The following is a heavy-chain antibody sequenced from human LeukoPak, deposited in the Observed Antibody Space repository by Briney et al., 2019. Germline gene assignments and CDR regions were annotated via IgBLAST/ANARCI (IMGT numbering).Heavy chain of an antibody. Sequence: GGSLRLSCAASGFTFSSYSMNWVRQAPGKGLEWVAVIWYDGSNKQYVDSVKGRFTISRDNSKNTLYLQMNSLRAEDTAVYYCARESSLTGAYFDCWGQGTLVTVSS. D-gene: IGHD2-21*01. CDR2: IWYDGSNK. J-gene: IGHJ4*02. CDR3: ARESSLTGAYFDC. CDR1: GFTFSSYS. V-gene: IGHV3-33*08.